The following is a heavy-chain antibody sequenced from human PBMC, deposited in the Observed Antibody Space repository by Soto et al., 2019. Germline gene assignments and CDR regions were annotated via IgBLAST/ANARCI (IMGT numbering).Heavy chain of an antibody. CDR1: GFTFSSYS. J-gene: IGHJ5*02. D-gene: IGHD4-4*01. CDR3: ARDSGSTVTTVNWFDP. V-gene: IGHV3-48*02. CDR2: ISSSSSTI. Sequence: GESLQISCAASGFTFSSYSMNWVRQAPGKGLEWVSYISSSSSTIYYADSVKGRFTISRDNAKNSLYLQMNSLRDEDTAVYYCARDSGSTVTTVNWFDPWGQGTLVTVSS.